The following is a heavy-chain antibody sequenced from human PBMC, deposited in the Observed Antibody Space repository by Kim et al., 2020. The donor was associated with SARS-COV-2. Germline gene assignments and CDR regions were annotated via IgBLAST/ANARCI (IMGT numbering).Heavy chain of an antibody. CDR2: ISSSSSYI. CDR3: ARRGPNSRRNAFDI. CDR1: GFSFSSYS. D-gene: IGHD3-22*01. V-gene: IGHV3-21*01. Sequence: GGSLRLSCAASGFSFSSYSMNWVRQAPGKGLEWVSSISSSSSYIYYADSVKGRFTISRDNAKNSLYLQMNSLRAEDTAVYYCARRGPNSRRNAFDIWGQGTMVTVSP. J-gene: IGHJ3*02.